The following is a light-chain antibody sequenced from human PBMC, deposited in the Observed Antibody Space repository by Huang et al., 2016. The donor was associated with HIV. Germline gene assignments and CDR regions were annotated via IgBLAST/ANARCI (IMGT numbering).Light chain of an antibody. CDR1: QDISNY. CDR3: QKYDSAPRT. CDR2: AAS. V-gene: IGKV1-27*01. J-gene: IGKJ1*01. Sequence: DIQMTQSPSSLSASVGDRVTITCRASQDISNYLAWYQQKPGKAPKLLIHAASTLQSGVPSRFSGSKSGTDFTLTISRLQPEDVALYFCQKYDSAPRTFGQGTKVEIK.